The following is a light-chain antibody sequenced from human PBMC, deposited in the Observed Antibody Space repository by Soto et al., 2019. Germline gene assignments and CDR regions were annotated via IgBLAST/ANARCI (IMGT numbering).Light chain of an antibody. V-gene: IGKV1-33*01. CDR1: QDISNY. Sequence: DIQMTQSPSSLSASVGDRVTITCQASQDISNYLNWYQQKPGKAPKPLIYDTSNLEIGVPSRFSGSGSGTDFTFTISSLQPEDIATYYCQQYDNLPWTFGQGTKVEIK. CDR3: QQYDNLPWT. CDR2: DTS. J-gene: IGKJ1*01.